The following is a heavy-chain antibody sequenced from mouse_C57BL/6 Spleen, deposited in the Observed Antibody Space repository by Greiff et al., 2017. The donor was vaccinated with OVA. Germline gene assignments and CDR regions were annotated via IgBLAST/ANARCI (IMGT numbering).Heavy chain of an antibody. CDR2: IYPGDGDT. Sequence: QVQLKESGPELVKPGASVKISCKASGYAFSSSWMNWVKQRPGTGLEWIGRIYPGDGDTNYNGKFKGKATLTADKSSSTAYMQLSSLTSEDSAVYFCAREILRFYIDYGGQGTTLTVSS. CDR3: AREILRFYIDY. V-gene: IGHV1-82*01. J-gene: IGHJ2*01. CDR1: GYAFSSSW.